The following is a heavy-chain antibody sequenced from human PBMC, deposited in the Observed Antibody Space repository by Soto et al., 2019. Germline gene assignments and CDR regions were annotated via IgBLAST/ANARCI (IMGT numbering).Heavy chain of an antibody. D-gene: IGHD6-19*01. Sequence: SVKIACKASGYTFTSSGISWSRQAPGQGLEWMGWISAYNGNTNYAQKLQGRVTMTTDTSTSTAYMELRSLRSDDTAVYYCARDGIAVAGHDWFDPWGQGTLVTVS. J-gene: IGHJ5*02. CDR3: ARDGIAVAGHDWFDP. CDR2: ISAYNGNT. CDR1: GYTFTSSG. V-gene: IGHV1-18*04.